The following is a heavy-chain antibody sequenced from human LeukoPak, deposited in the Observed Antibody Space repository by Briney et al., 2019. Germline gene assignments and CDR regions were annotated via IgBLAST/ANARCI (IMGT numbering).Heavy chain of an antibody. D-gene: IGHD6-6*01. V-gene: IGHV3-48*03. CDR3: VRGRSSSSYFYYGMDV. CDR2: ISSSGTTI. Sequence: PGGSLRLSCAASGFTFSSYEMNWVRQAPGKGLEWVSYISSSGTTIYYADSVKGRFTISRDNAKNSLYLQMNSLRAEDTAVYYCVRGRSSSSYFYYGMDVWGQGTTVTVSS. CDR1: GFTFSSYE. J-gene: IGHJ6*02.